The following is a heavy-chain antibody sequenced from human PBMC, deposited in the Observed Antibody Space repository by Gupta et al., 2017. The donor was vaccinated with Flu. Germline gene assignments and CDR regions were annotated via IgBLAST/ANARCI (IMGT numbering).Heavy chain of an antibody. CDR1: GFPFSSYG. D-gene: IGHD2-15*01. Sequence: QVQLVESGGSAVQPGRSLRLSCVTSGFPFSSYGLHWVRQAPGKGLEWVAGIWYDESYKYYRDSVKGRFTISRDNSKNTLYLQMNSLRDXDXAVYYCXREETYCSGGSCAHGLEFWGQGTLVTVSS. V-gene: IGHV3-33*01. J-gene: IGHJ4*02. CDR3: XREETYCSGGSCAHGLEF. CDR2: IWYDESYK.